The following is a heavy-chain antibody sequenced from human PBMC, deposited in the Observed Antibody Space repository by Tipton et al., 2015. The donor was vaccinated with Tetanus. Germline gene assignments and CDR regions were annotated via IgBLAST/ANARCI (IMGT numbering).Heavy chain of an antibody. CDR2: ISGSGSST. J-gene: IGHJ4*02. D-gene: IGHD2-21*01. CDR1: GLFFKNAW. V-gene: IGHV3-23*01. Sequence: SLRLSCATSGLFFKNAWMNWVRQAPGKGLEWVSGISGSGSSTYYADSVKGRFTISRDNSRNTLYLQINTLRAEDTAVYYCAKGGRDSRGFDSWGQGTLVTVSS. CDR3: AKGGRDSRGFDS.